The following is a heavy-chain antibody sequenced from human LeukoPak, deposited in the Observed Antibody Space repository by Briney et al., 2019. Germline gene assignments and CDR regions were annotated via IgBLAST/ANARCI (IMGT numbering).Heavy chain of an antibody. J-gene: IGHJ6*03. V-gene: IGHV3-7*01. CDR2: IKQDGSEK. D-gene: IGHD1-14*01. Sequence: PGGSLRLSCAASGFTFSSYWMSWVRRAPGKGLEWVANIKQDGSEKYYVDSVKGRFTISRDNAKNSLYLQMNSLRAEDTAVYYCARGRYESTRLSAYYYYYMDVWGKGTTVTVSS. CDR1: GFTFSSYW. CDR3: ARGRYESTRLSAYYYYYMDV.